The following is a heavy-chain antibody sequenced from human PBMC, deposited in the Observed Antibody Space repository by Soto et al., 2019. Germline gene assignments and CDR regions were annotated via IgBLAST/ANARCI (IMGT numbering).Heavy chain of an antibody. Sequence: PSETLSLTCTVSGGSISRGAYYWSWIRQHPGKGLEWIGYIYYSGTTNYNPSLKSRVTISVDTSKNRFSLRLSSVTAADTAVYYCARVWGGAFDFWGQGTMVTVSS. CDR3: ARVWGGAFDF. J-gene: IGHJ3*01. V-gene: IGHV4-61*08. CDR2: IYYSGTT. CDR1: GGSISRGAYY. D-gene: IGHD3-10*01.